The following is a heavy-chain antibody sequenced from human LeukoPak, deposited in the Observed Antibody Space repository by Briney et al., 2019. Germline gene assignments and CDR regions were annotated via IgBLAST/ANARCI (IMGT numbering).Heavy chain of an antibody. Sequence: SETLSLTCTVSGVSISSYYWSWIRQPPGKGLEWIGYIYYSGSTNYNPSLKSRVTISVDTSKNQFSLKLSSVTAADTAVYYCASSNWDWGQGTLVTVSS. J-gene: IGHJ4*02. V-gene: IGHV4-59*01. CDR2: IYYSGST. CDR1: GVSISSYY. CDR3: ASSNWD. D-gene: IGHD7-27*01.